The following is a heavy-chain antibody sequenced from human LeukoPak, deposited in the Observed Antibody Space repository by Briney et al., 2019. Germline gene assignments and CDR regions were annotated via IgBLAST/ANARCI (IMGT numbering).Heavy chain of an antibody. CDR3: VRHLSDITSCPNY. J-gene: IGHJ4*02. Sequence: KGGESLKISCKGSGYTFATYWIGWVRQMPGKGLEWMGIIYPGDSRTTYSPSFQGQVTISADKSIRTAYLQWNSLKASDTAIYYCVRHLSDITSCPNYWGPGTLFTVAS. D-gene: IGHD2-2*01. CDR1: GYTFATYW. CDR2: IYPGDSRT. V-gene: IGHV5-51*01.